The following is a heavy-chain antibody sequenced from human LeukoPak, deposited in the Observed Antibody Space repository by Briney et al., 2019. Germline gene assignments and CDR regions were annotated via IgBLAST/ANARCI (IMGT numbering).Heavy chain of an antibody. CDR1: GFTFSSYA. CDR2: ISGSGGST. V-gene: IGHV3-23*01. J-gene: IGHJ4*02. Sequence: GGSLRLSCAASGFTFSSYAMSWVRQAPGKGLEWVSAISGSGGSTYYADSVKGRFTISRDNAKNSLYLQMNSLRAEDTAVYYCARVGVLSSSWLLYWGQGTLVTVSS. CDR3: ARVGVLSSSWLLY. D-gene: IGHD6-13*01.